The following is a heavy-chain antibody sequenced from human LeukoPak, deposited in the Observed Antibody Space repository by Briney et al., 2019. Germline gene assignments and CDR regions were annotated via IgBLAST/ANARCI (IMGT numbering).Heavy chain of an antibody. Sequence: GASVKVSCKASGYTFTDYYMHWVRQAPGQGLEWMGWINPNSGGTSYAQNSQGRVTMTRDTSISTAYMELSRLRSDDTATYYCARDLEVWGQGTLVAVSS. CDR3: ARDLEV. CDR1: GYTFTDYY. V-gene: IGHV1-2*02. CDR2: INPNSGGT. J-gene: IGHJ4*02.